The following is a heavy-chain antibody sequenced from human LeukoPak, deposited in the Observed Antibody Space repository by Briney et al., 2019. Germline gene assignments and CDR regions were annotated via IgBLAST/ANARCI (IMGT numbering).Heavy chain of an antibody. D-gene: IGHD6-13*01. Sequence: GGSLRLSCAASGFTFSSYAMSWVRQAPGKGLEWVSAISGSGGSTYYADSVKGRFTISRDNAKNSLYLQMNSLRAEDTAVYYCARDKGGSSWDFDYWGQGTLVTVSS. J-gene: IGHJ4*02. CDR3: ARDKGGSSWDFDY. CDR2: ISGSGGST. CDR1: GFTFSSYA. V-gene: IGHV3-23*01.